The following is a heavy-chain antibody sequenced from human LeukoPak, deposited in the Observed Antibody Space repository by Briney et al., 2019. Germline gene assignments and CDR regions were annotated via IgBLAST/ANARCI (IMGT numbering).Heavy chain of an antibody. D-gene: IGHD3-10*01. J-gene: IGHJ4*02. CDR1: GFTFSSYG. V-gene: IGHV3-30*18. CDR3: AKERYYYGSGTNFDY. Sequence: GGSLRLSCAASGFTFSSYGMHWARQAPGKGLEWVAVISYDGSNKYYADSVKGRFTISRDNSKNTLYLQMNSLRAEDTAVYYCAKERYYYGSGTNFDYWGQGTLVTVSS. CDR2: ISYDGSNK.